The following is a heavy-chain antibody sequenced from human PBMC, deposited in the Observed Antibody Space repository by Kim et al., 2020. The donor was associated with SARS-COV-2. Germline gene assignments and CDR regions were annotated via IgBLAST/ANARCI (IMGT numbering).Heavy chain of an antibody. J-gene: IGHJ6*02. CDR3: ARSLVFRWELLGYGMDV. V-gene: IGHV3-48*03. CDR1: GFTFSSYE. CDR2: ISSSGSTI. Sequence: GGSLRLSCAASGFTFSSYEMNWVRQAPGKGLEWVSYISSSGSTIYYADSVKGRFTISRDNDKNSLYLQMNSLRAEDTAVYYCARSLVFRWELLGYGMDVWGQGTTVTVSS. D-gene: IGHD1-26*01.